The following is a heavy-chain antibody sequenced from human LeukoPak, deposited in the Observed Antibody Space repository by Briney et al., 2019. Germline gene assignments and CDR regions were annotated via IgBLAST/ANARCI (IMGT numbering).Heavy chain of an antibody. V-gene: IGHV3-30*02. CDR2: IQFDRTNT. CDR1: GFTFSSSG. Sequence: PGGSLRLSCAASGFTFSSSGMHWVRQAPGKGLEWVAFIQFDRTNTYYADSVKGRFTISRDNSKNTLYLQMNSLRAGDTAVYYCAKDRSEYSSGPPTYYFDYWGQGTLVTVSS. CDR3: AKDRSEYSSGPPTYYFDY. D-gene: IGHD2/OR15-2a*01. J-gene: IGHJ4*02.